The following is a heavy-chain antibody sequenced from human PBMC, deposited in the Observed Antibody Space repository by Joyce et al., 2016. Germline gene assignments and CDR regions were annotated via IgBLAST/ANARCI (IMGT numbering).Heavy chain of an antibody. Sequence: KLVESGGGGVKAGGSLRLSCEASGSTFSRSRMGWFRQAPGKGLEWVAAISATSYYIFHAETVRGRFTVSRDNAKKTLYLQMNSLRAEDSAVFYCARGGISYYYAMDVWGQGTTVTVSS. D-gene: IGHD3-16*01. CDR1: GSTFSRSR. V-gene: IGHV3-21*01. J-gene: IGHJ6*02. CDR2: ISATSYYI. CDR3: ARGGISYYYAMDV.